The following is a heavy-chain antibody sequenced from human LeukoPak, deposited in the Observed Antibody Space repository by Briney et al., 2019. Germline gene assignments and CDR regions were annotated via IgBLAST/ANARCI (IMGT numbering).Heavy chain of an antibody. V-gene: IGHV3-7*01. CDR1: GFSFSSYW. Sequence: GGSLRLSCAASGFSFSSYWMTWVRQAPGKGLEWVAKIKQDGSEKYYVDSVKGRFTISRDNAKNSLYLQMNSLRAEDTAVYYCAGTNEIVVVPAAINYWGQGTLVTVSS. CDR3: AGTNEIVVVPAAINY. D-gene: IGHD2-2*02. J-gene: IGHJ4*02. CDR2: IKQDGSEK.